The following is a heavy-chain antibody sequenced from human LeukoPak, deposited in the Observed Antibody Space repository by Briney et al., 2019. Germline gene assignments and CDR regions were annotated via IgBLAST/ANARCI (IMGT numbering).Heavy chain of an antibody. D-gene: IGHD5-18*01. CDR1: GFTFSSYW. CDR3: ARDSGYSYGPWYFDL. CDR2: IKQDGSEK. V-gene: IGHV3-7*01. Sequence: PGGSLRLSCAASGFTFSSYWMIWVRQAPGKGLEWVANIKQDGSEKYYVDSVKGRFTISRDNAKNPLYLQVNSLRAEDTAVYYCARDSGYSYGPWYFDLWGRGTLVTVYS. J-gene: IGHJ2*01.